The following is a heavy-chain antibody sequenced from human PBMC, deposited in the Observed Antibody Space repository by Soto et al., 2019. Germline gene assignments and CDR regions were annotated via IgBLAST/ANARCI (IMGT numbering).Heavy chain of an antibody. D-gene: IGHD2-2*01. CDR2: FDPEDGET. Sequence: ASVKVSCKVSGYTLTELSMHWVRQAPGKGLEWMGGFDPEDGETIYAQKFQGRVTMTEDTSTDTAYMELSSLRSEDTAVYYCATTAYCSSTSCYDGPWAPYFDYWGQGTLVTVSS. J-gene: IGHJ4*02. V-gene: IGHV1-24*01. CDR3: ATTAYCSSTSCYDGPWAPYFDY. CDR1: GYTLTELS.